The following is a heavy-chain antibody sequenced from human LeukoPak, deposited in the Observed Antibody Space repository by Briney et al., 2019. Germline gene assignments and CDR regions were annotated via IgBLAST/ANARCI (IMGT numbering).Heavy chain of an antibody. CDR3: AKGLAYCGGDCYSNFQH. D-gene: IGHD2-21*02. V-gene: IGHV3-30*18. J-gene: IGHJ1*01. CDR2: ISYDGSNK. Sequence: PGRSLRLSCAASGFSFSSYGMQWVRQAPGKGLERVAVISYDGSNKYYADSVKGRFTISRDNSKNTLYLQMNSLRAEDTAVYYCAKGLAYCGGDCYSNFQHWGQGTLVTVSS. CDR1: GFSFSSYG.